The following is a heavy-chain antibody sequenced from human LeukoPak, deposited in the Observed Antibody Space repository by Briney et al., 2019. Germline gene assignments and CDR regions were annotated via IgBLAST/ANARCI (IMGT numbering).Heavy chain of an antibody. CDR2: ISWNSGSI. Sequence: PGGSLRLSCAASGFTFDDYAMHWVWQAPGKGLEWVSGISWNSGSIGYADSVKGRFTISRDNAKNSLYLQMNSLRAEDTALYYCAKPHGSGSYYNFDFDYWGQGTLVTVSS. V-gene: IGHV3-9*01. J-gene: IGHJ4*02. D-gene: IGHD3-10*01. CDR1: GFTFDDYA. CDR3: AKPHGSGSYYNFDFDY.